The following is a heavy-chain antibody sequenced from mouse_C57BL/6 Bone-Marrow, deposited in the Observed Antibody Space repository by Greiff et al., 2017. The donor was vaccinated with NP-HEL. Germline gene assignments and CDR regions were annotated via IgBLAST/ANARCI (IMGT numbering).Heavy chain of an antibody. CDR3: ARRGTTVVATYWYFDV. CDR1: GYTFTSYW. V-gene: IGHV1-64*01. J-gene: IGHJ1*03. Sequence: QVQLQQPGAELVKPGASVKLSCKASGYTFTSYWMHWVKQRPGQGLEWIGMIHPNSGSTNYNEKFKSKATLTVDKSSSTAYMQLSSLTSEDSAVYYCARRGTTVVATYWYFDVWGTGTTVTVSS. CDR2: IHPNSGST. D-gene: IGHD1-1*01.